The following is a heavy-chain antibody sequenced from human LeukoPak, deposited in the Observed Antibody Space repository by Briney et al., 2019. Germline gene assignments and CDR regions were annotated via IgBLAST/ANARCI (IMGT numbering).Heavy chain of an antibody. D-gene: IGHD3-10*01. V-gene: IGHV4-30-2*01. Sequence: SETLSLTCAVPGGSISSGGYSWSWIRQPPGKGLEWIGYIYHSGSTYYNPSLKSRVTISVHRSKNPFSLKLSSAPAADTAVYYCARCQRAFAITMVRGVIQRGAFDIWGQGTMVTVSS. CDR1: GGSISSGGYS. CDR3: ARCQRAFAITMVRGVIQRGAFDI. CDR2: IYHSGST. J-gene: IGHJ3*02.